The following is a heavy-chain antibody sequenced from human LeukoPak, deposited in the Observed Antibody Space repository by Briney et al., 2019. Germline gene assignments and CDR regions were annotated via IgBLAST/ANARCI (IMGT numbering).Heavy chain of an antibody. CDR2: IYTSGST. CDR1: GGSFSGYY. Sequence: SETLSLTCAVYGGSFSGYYWSWIRQPPGKGLEWIGRIYTSGSTNYNPSLKSRVTMSVDTSKNQFSLKLSSVTAADTAVYYCARDPKFYGSGRGYYYYGMDVWGQGTTVTVSS. CDR3: ARDPKFYGSGRGYYYYGMDV. V-gene: IGHV4-59*10. J-gene: IGHJ6*02. D-gene: IGHD3-10*01.